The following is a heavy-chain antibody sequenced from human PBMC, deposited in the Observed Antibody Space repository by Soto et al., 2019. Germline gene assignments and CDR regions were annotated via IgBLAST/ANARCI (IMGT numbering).Heavy chain of an antibody. Sequence: QVQLVQSGAEVKKPGCSVKVSCKSSGGTFSRYTISWVRRAPGQGLEWMGRIIPILGIANYAQKFQGRVTITADKSTSTAYMELSSLRSEDTAVYYCARADIVVVVAATPEFGWFDPWGQGTLVTVSS. J-gene: IGHJ5*02. CDR2: IIPILGIA. CDR3: ARADIVVVVAATPEFGWFDP. CDR1: GGTFSRYT. D-gene: IGHD2-15*01. V-gene: IGHV1-69*02.